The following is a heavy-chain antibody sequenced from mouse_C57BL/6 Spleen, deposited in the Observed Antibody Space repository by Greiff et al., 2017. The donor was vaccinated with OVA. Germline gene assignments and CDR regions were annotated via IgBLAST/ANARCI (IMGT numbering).Heavy chain of an antibody. CDR1: GFTFSSYA. J-gene: IGHJ4*01. CDR3: ARDRDYSNLYAMDY. Sequence: EVNLVESGGGLVKPGGSLKLSCAASGFTFSSYAMSWVRQTPEKRLEWVATISDGGSYTYYPDNVKGRFTISRDNAKNNLYLQMSHLKSEDTAMYYCARDRDYSNLYAMDYWGQGTSVTVAS. D-gene: IGHD2-5*01. V-gene: IGHV5-4*01. CDR2: ISDGGSYT.